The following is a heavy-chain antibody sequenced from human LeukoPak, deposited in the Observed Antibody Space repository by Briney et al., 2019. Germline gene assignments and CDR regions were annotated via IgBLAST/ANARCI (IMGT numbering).Heavy chain of an antibody. J-gene: IGHJ4*02. V-gene: IGHV3-48*04. Sequence: GGSLRLSCAVSGFTLSNYSMNWVRQAPGKGLEWISYISGSGFTIHYADSVKGRFTISRDNAKNSLYLQMNSLRAEDTAVYYCARDRRRWLHDYWGQGTLVTVSS. CDR2: ISGSGFTI. D-gene: IGHD5-24*01. CDR1: GFTLSNYS. CDR3: ARDRRRWLHDY.